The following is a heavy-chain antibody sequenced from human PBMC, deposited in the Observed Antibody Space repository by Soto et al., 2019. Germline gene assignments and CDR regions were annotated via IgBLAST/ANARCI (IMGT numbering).Heavy chain of an antibody. CDR1: GGTFSSYT. V-gene: IGHV1-69*02. D-gene: IGHD6-13*01. Sequence: QVQLVQSGAEVKKPGSSVKVSCKASGGTFSSYTISWVRQAPGQGLEWMGRIIPILGIANYAQKFQGRVTITADKSTSTAYMELSSLRSEDTAVYYCARGREGSWYKDPPDYYYYGMDVWGQGTTVTVSS. CDR2: IIPILGIA. J-gene: IGHJ6*02. CDR3: ARGREGSWYKDPPDYYYYGMDV.